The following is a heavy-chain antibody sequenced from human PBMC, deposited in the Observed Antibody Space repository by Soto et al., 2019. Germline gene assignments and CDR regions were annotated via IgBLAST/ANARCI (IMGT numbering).Heavy chain of an antibody. D-gene: IGHD3-10*01. Sequence: SSETLSLTCAVSGYSISSGFYWAWIRQSPGKGLEWIGSLYHRASTYYNPSLKGRVTLSLDTSKNQFSLTLTSVTAADTAVYFCARDYLYGRTRPGRFDSWGQGTLVTVS. J-gene: IGHJ4*02. CDR3: ARDYLYGRTRPGRFDS. CDR2: LYHRAST. CDR1: GYSISSGFY. V-gene: IGHV4-38-2*02.